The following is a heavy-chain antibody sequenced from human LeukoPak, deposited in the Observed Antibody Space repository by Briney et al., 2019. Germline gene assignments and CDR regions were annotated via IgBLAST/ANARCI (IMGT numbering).Heavy chain of an antibody. V-gene: IGHV7-4-1*02. CDR2: INTNTGNP. Sequence: GASVKVSCKASGYTFTSYDINWVRQAPGQGLEWMGWINTNTGNPTYAQGFTGRFVFSLDTSVSTAYLQISSLKAEDTAVYYCARDPDYYGSGSYQPPTDYWGQGTLVTVSS. J-gene: IGHJ4*02. CDR3: ARDPDYYGSGSYQPPTDY. CDR1: GYTFTSYD. D-gene: IGHD3-10*01.